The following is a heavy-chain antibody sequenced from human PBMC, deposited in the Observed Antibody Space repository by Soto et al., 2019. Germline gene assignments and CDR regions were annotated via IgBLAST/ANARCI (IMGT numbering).Heavy chain of an antibody. CDR1: GFTFSSYV. CDR3: AREGIAGYSSGWLLENWFDP. CDR2: ISYDGRNK. D-gene: IGHD6-19*01. J-gene: IGHJ5*02. Sequence: QVQLVESGGGVVQPGRSLRLSCAASGFTFSSYVMHWVRQAPGKGLEWVAVISYDGRNKAYADSVKGRFTISRDNSKNTLYLQMNSLRAEDTAVYYCAREGIAGYSSGWLLENWFDPWGQGTLVTVSS. V-gene: IGHV3-30*04.